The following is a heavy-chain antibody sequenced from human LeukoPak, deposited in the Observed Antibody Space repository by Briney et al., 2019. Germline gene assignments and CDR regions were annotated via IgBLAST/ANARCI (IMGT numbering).Heavy chain of an antibody. CDR1: GFTVSSEY. D-gene: IGHD6-19*01. Sequence: GGFLRISCAAPGFTVSSEYIKLVRQAPGEGPEWVSVIYSGGSTYYADSVKGRFTISRENSKNTLYLQMNRLRPEDTAVYYCARGRRYSSGWYYFDYWGQGTLVTVSS. V-gene: IGHV3-66*02. CDR3: ARGRRYSSGWYYFDY. J-gene: IGHJ4*02. CDR2: IYSGGST.